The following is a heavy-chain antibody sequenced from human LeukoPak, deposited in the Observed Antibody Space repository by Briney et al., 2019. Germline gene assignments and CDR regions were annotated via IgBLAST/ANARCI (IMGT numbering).Heavy chain of an antibody. J-gene: IGHJ4*02. V-gene: IGHV3-30*18. D-gene: IGHD4-23*01. CDR3: AKDLGGNSAY. CDR2: ISYDGSNK. CDR1: GFTFSSYG. Sequence: GRSLRLSCAASGFTFSSYGMHWVRQAPGKGLEWVAVISYDGSNKYYADSVKGRFTISRDNSKNTLYLQMNSLRAEGTAAYYCAKDLGGNSAYWGQGTLVTVSS.